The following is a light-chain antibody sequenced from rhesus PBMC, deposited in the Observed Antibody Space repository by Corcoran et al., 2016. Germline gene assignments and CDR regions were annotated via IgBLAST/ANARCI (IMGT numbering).Light chain of an antibody. Sequence: DIQMTQSPSSLSASVGDTVTITCRASQGSSSYLNWFQQKPGKAPQLLIYAASSLESGVPSRFSGIGSGTDFTLTIRSLQPEVFAAYYCLQHNSYPLTFGVGTKVEIK. CDR3: LQHNSYPLT. V-gene: IGKV1-28*01. CDR2: AAS. J-gene: IGKJ4*01. CDR1: QGSSSY.